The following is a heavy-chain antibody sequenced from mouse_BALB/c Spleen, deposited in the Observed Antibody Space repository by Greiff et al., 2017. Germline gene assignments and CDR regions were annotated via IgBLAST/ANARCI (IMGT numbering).Heavy chain of an antibody. Sequence: EVQLQQSGAELVRSGASVKLSCTASGFNIKDYYMHWVKQRPEQGLEWIGWIDPENGDTEYAPKFKGKATMTADTSSNTAYLQLSSLTSEDTAVYYCNAWGTARVNYWGQGTTLTVSS. CDR1: GFNIKDYY. CDR3: NAWGTARVNY. V-gene: IGHV14-4*02. J-gene: IGHJ2*01. CDR2: IDPENGDT. D-gene: IGHD3-1*01.